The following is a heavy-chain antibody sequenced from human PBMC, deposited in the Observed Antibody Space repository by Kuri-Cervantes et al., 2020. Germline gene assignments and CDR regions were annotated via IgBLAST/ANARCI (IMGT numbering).Heavy chain of an antibody. CDR2: INWDDGST. CDR1: GLTFDDYG. D-gene: IGHD4-17*01. Sequence: LSLTCAASGLTFDDYGMTWVRHTPGKGLEWVSGINWDDGSTGYADSVKGRFTISRDNAKNSLCLQMNSLRAEDTAVYYCARGDSTVTTWGYWYFDLWGRGTLVTVSS. CDR3: ARGDSTVTTWGYWYFDL. J-gene: IGHJ2*01. V-gene: IGHV3-20*04.